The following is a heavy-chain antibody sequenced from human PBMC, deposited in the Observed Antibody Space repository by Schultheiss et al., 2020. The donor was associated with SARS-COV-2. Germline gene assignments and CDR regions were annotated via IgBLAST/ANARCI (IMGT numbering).Heavy chain of an antibody. J-gene: IGHJ4*02. D-gene: IGHD2-2*01. CDR1: GYTFINYI. Sequence: ASVKVSCKASGYTFINYIIHWVRQAPGQGLEWMGWINPNSGGTIPAQKFQGRVTMTTDTSTSTAYMELRSLRSDDTAVYYCARDSGYCSSTSCYNYFDYWGQGTLVTVSS. V-gene: IGHV1-2*02. CDR3: ARDSGYCSSTSCYNYFDY. CDR2: INPNSGGT.